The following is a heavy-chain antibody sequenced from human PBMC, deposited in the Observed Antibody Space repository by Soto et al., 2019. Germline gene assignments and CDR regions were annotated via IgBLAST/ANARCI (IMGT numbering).Heavy chain of an antibody. V-gene: IGHV1-18*01. CDR1: GYTFTNYG. Sequence: QVQLVQSGGEVKKPGASVKVSCKASGYTFTNYGVTWVRQAPGQVLDWMGWISAYPDNPNSAKKFKSRVTITIDTSPTTAYMVLRSLTCDDTAVYYCARVMPGAEASFGPWGQGTLVTVSS. D-gene: IGHD2-2*01. CDR3: ARVMPGAEASFGP. J-gene: IGHJ5*02. CDR2: ISAYPDNP.